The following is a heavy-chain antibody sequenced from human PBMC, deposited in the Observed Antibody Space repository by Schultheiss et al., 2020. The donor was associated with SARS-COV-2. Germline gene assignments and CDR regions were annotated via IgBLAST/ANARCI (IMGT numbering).Heavy chain of an antibody. CDR3: ARGMDGDANDY. Sequence: ESLKISCAVSGYFISSGYYWGWIRQPPGKGLEWIGEINHSGSTNYNPSLKSRVTISVDTSKNQFSLKLSSVTAADTAVYYCARGMDGDANDYWGQGTLVTVSS. CDR2: INHSGST. J-gene: IGHJ4*02. CDR1: GYFISSGYY. D-gene: IGHD4-17*01. V-gene: IGHV4-38-2*01.